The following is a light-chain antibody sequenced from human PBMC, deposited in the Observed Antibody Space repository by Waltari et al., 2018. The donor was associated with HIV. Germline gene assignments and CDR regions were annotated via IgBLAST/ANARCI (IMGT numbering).Light chain of an antibody. Sequence: QSVLTQPPSVSRAPGRRVTLACAGSNSNIGNTYNVNRYQLLPGKAPKLLIYANNHRPSGVPDRFSGSKSGTSASLAITGLQAEDEADYYCQSYDSSLSGWVFGGGTKLTVL. CDR2: ANN. CDR1: NSNIGNTYN. J-gene: IGLJ3*02. V-gene: IGLV1-40*01. CDR3: QSYDSSLSGWV.